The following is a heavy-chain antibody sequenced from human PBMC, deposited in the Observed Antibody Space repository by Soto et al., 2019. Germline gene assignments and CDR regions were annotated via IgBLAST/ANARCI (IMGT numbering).Heavy chain of an antibody. J-gene: IGHJ6*02. D-gene: IGHD3-22*01. CDR2: IIPIFGTA. Sequence: QVQLVQSGAEVKKPGSSVKVSCKASGGTFSSYAISWVRQAPGQGLEWMGGIIPIFGTANYAQKFQGRVTITADESTSTAYMELSSLRSEDTAVYYFARIVHDYYDSSGYKAPSYYYYYGMDVWGQGTTVTVSS. V-gene: IGHV1-69*12. CDR3: ARIVHDYYDSSGYKAPSYYYYYGMDV. CDR1: GGTFSSYA.